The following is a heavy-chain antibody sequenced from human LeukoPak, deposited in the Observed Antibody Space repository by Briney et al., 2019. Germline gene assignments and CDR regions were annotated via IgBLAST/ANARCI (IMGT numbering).Heavy chain of an antibody. Sequence: GASVKVSCKASGGTVSSYAISWVRQAPGQGLEWMGGIIPIFGTANYAQKFQGRVTITADKSTSTAYMELSSLRSEDTAVYYCARDLVGSAISYSSGAWDYWGQGTLVTVSS. V-gene: IGHV1-69*06. CDR3: ARDLVGSAISYSSGAWDY. J-gene: IGHJ4*02. CDR1: GGTVSSYA. D-gene: IGHD3-10*01. CDR2: IIPIFGTA.